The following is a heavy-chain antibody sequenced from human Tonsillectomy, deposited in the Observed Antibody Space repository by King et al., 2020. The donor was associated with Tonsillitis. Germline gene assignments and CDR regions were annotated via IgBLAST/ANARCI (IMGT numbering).Heavy chain of an antibody. D-gene: IGHD1-26*01. CDR3: ATPGTASWAKPSSYDS. CDR2: ISGGGGNT. V-gene: IGHV3-23*04. J-gene: IGHJ4*02. CDR1: GFTFTAYA. Sequence: VQLVESGGGLVQPGGSLRLSCAASGFTFTAYAMAWVRQAPGKGLEWVSGISGGGGNTYYAESVKGRFTISRDNSKNTVYLQMNTLGADDTAVYYCATPGTASWAKPSSYDSGGQGTLVTASS.